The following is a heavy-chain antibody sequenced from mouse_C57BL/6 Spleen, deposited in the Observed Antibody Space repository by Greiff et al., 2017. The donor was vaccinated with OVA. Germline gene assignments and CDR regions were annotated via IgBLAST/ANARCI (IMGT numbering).Heavy chain of an antibody. J-gene: IGHJ2*01. CDR2: ISYDGSN. CDR3: AGNFFDY. D-gene: IGHD2-1*01. CDR1: GYSITSGYY. V-gene: IGHV3-6*01. Sequence: EVQRVESGPGLVKPSQSLSLTCSVTGYSITSGYYWNWIRQFPGNKLEWMGYISYDGSNNYNPSLKNRISITRDTSKNQFFLKLNSVTTEDTATYYCAGNFFDYWGQGTTLTVSS.